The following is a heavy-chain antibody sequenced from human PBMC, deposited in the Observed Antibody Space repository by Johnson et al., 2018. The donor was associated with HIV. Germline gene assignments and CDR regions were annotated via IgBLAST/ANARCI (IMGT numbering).Heavy chain of an antibody. CDR2: LRYDGSNT. D-gene: IGHD4-23*01. Sequence: QVQLVESGGGVGQPGRSLKVPCAASGFTFISYDTQWVRQAPGKGLAWVAVLRYDGSNTYYADSVQGRFTVSRDNSKNTLYVEMNSLRSEDTAVYYCAKVGRMTTVVTPGDAFDIWGQGTKVTVSS. J-gene: IGHJ3*02. CDR3: AKVGRMTTVVTPGDAFDI. CDR1: GFTFISYD. V-gene: IGHV3-30*02.